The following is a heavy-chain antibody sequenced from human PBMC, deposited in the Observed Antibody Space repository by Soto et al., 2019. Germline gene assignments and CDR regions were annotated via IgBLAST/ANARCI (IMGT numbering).Heavy chain of an antibody. Sequence: SETLSLTCTVSGGTISSDDYYWSWIRQAPGRGLEWIGYINSSGSIYYNPSLKIRATMSIDTAGNQFSLKVSSVTVADTAVYYCARDLDGLHDDTSGPFPRPGWGQGTLVTAPQ. J-gene: IGHJ1*01. V-gene: IGHV4-30-4*01. D-gene: IGHD3-22*01. CDR2: INSSGSI. CDR1: GGTISSDDYY. CDR3: ARDLDGLHDDTSGPFPRPG.